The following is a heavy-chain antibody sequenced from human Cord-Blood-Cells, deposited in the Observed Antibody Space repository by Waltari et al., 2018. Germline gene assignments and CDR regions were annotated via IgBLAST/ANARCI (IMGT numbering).Heavy chain of an antibody. CDR3: AKDVENYFYYGMDV. V-gene: IGHV3-30*18. CDR1: GFTFSSYG. CDR2: ISYDGSNK. D-gene: IGHD2-15*01. Sequence: QVQLVESGGGVVQPGRSLRLSCAASGFTFSSYGMHWVRQAPGKGLEWVAVISYDGSNKYYADSVKGRFTISRDNSKNTLYLQMNSLRAEDTAVYYCAKDVENYFYYGMDVWGQGTTVTVSS. J-gene: IGHJ6*02.